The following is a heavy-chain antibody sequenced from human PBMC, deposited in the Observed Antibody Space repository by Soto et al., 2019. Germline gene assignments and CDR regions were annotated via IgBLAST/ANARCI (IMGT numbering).Heavy chain of an antibody. Sequence: QVQLQESGPGLVKPSETLSLTCTVSGASISGFYWSWIRKSAGKGLEWIGRIYATGTTDYNPSLTSRVMMAVDTSKKQFSLKLRSVTAAATAVYYCVRDGTKTLRDWFDPWGQGISVTVSS. CDR1: GASISGFY. D-gene: IGHD1-1*01. CDR2: IYATGTT. CDR3: VRDGTKTLRDWFDP. V-gene: IGHV4-4*07. J-gene: IGHJ5*02.